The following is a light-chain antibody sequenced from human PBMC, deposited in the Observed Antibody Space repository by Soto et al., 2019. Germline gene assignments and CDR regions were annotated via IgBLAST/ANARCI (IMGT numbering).Light chain of an antibody. CDR1: QGISND. J-gene: IGKJ1*01. CDR2: AAS. CDR3: LQYYSYPLT. Sequence: DIRMTQSPSSLSASIGDRVTITCRASQGISNDLGWYQQKPGLAPKRLISAASTLQSGVPSRFRGSGSGTEFSLTISGLQTEDFATYYCLQYYSYPLTFGQGTKVDIK. V-gene: IGKV1-17*01.